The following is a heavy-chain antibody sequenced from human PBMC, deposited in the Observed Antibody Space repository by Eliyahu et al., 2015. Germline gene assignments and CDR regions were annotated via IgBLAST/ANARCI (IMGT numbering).Heavy chain of an antibody. CDR1: GYRFATYW. CDR3: ARTESSSYEWSFDL. Sequence: EVQLVQSGAEVKKPGESLKISCKGFGYRFATYWIGXVRQMPGKGLXWMGFFYPGDSDTRYSPSFQGQVTVSIDKSINTAYLQWSSLKASDTAMYYCARTESSSYEWSFDLWGRGTQVTVSS. J-gene: IGHJ2*01. CDR2: FYPGDSDT. D-gene: IGHD2-15*01. V-gene: IGHV5-51*03.